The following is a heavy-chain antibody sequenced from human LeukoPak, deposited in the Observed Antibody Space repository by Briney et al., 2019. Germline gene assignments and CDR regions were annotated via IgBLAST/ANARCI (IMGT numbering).Heavy chain of an antibody. CDR2: INPNSGGT. CDR1: GYTFTGYY. D-gene: IGHD2-15*01. Sequence: AASVKVSCKASGYTFTGYYMHWVRQAPGQGLEWMGWINPNSGGTNYAQKFQGRVTMTRDTSISTAYMELSRLRSDDTAVYYCARTGCSGGSCYSLGYYYYYMDVWGKGTTVTVSS. V-gene: IGHV1-2*02. J-gene: IGHJ6*03. CDR3: ARTGCSGGSCYSLGYYYYYMDV.